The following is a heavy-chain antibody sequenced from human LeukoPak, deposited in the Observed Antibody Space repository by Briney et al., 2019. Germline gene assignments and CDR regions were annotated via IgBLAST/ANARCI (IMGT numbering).Heavy chain of an antibody. CDR2: ISSSSRSI. CDR1: GFTFSSYS. Sequence: GGSLRLSCAASGFTFSSYSMNWVRQAPGRGLEWVSYISSSSRSIYYADSVKGRFTISRDNANNSLSLQMNSLRDEDTAVYYCVLGSPFDYWGQGTLVTVSS. D-gene: IGHD3-10*01. J-gene: IGHJ4*02. V-gene: IGHV3-48*02. CDR3: VLGSPFDY.